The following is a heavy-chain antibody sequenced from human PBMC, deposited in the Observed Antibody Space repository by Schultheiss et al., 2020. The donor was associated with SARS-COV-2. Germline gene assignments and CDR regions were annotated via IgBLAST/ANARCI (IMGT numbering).Heavy chain of an antibody. CDR1: GFPFSTYT. J-gene: IGHJ4*02. V-gene: IGHV3-30*04. Sequence: GESLKISCEVSGFPFSTYTMHWVRQAPGKGLEWVAGLSNDGSDKHYADSVKGRLTVSRDNFQNTMYLQMSSLRVEDTAVYYCATQYGSSSENYWGQGTLVTVSS. CDR3: ATQYGSSSENY. D-gene: IGHD6-6*01. CDR2: LSNDGSDK.